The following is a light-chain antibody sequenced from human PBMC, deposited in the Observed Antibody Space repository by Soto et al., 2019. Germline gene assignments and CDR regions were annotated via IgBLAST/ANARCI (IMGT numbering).Light chain of an antibody. CDR1: SSDVGGYNY. CDR2: DVS. Sequence: QSVLTQPASVSGSPEQSITISCTGTSSDVGGYNYVSWYQHHPGKAPKLMIYDVSDRPSGVSNRFSGSKSGNTASLTISGLQAEDEADYYCTSYTSTSPHVVFGGGTKVTVL. V-gene: IGLV2-14*03. J-gene: IGLJ2*01. CDR3: TSYTSTSPHVV.